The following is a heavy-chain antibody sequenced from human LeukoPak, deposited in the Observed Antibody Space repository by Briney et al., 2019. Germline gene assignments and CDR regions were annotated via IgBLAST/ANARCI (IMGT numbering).Heavy chain of an antibody. CDR1: GGSFSGYY. CDR3: ARGRITFGGVIVIPRYYYMDV. D-gene: IGHD3-16*02. Sequence: PSETLSLTCAVYGGSFSGYYWSWIRQPPGKGLEWIGEINHSGSTNYNPSLKSRVTISVDTSKNQFSLKLSSVTAADTAVYYCARGRITFGGVIVIPRYYYMDVWGKGTTVTVSS. J-gene: IGHJ6*03. CDR2: INHSGST. V-gene: IGHV4-34*01.